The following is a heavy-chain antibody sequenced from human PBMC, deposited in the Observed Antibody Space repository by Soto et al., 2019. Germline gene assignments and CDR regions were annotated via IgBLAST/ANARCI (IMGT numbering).Heavy chain of an antibody. D-gene: IGHD3-10*01. CDR3: ARDGDGSGRHYEY. CDR2: ISCNNGYA. CDR1: GYTFTNDG. V-gene: IGHV1-18*01. Sequence: QVQLVQTGAEVKEPGASVKVSCKASGYTFTNDGISWVRQAPGQGLEGMGWISCNNGYANYVQSLRGRVTMTTATSTSSVYMELRGRRAADTAVYYCARDGDGSGRHYEYWGPGTLVTVSS. J-gene: IGHJ4*02.